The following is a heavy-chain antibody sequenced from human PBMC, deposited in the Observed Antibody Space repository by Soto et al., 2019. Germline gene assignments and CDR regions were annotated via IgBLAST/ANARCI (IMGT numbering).Heavy chain of an antibody. Sequence: SETLSLTCAVYGGSFSGYYWSWIRQPPGKGLEWIGEINHSGSTNYNPSLKSRVTISVDTSKNQFSLKLSSVTPADTAVYYCARVPDRWGQGTLVTVSS. D-gene: IGHD2-2*01. CDR2: INHSGST. CDR3: ARVPDR. V-gene: IGHV4-34*01. J-gene: IGHJ5*02. CDR1: GGSFSGYY.